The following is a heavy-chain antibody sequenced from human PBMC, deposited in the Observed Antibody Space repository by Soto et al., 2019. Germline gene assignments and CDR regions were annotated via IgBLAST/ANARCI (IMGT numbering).Heavy chain of an antibody. CDR3: ARVRGYSGYDYVDY. CDR2: INHSGST. CDR1: GGSFSGYY. J-gene: IGHJ4*02. Sequence: PSETLSLTCAVYGGSFSGYYWSWIRQPPGKGLEWIGEINHSGSTNYNPSLKSRVTISVDTSKNQFSLKLSSVTAADTAVYYCARVRGYSGYDYVDYRGQGTLVTVPS. D-gene: IGHD5-12*01. V-gene: IGHV4-34*01.